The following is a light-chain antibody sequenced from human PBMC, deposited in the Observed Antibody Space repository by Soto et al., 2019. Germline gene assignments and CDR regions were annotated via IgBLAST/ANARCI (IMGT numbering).Light chain of an antibody. CDR2: GNN. CDR1: SSNIGAADD. Sequence: QSVLTQPPSLSGAPGLRVTISCTGSSSNIGAADDVHWYQQLPGTAPKLLLYGNNNRPSGVPDRFSGSKSGTSASLAITGLQAEDEAEYYCQSYDSSLSGWVFGGVTKLTVL. V-gene: IGLV1-40*01. CDR3: QSYDSSLSGWV. J-gene: IGLJ3*02.